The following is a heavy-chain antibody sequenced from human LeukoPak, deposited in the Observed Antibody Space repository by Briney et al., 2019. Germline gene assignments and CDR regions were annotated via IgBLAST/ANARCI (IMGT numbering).Heavy chain of an antibody. Sequence: GGSLRLSCVASRFSLSSYSINWVRQAPGKGLEWVSYISGGADPIYYADSVKGRFTISRDIGKNSLYLQMNSLRVEDTAVYYCARERRYSDSGYFYYDYWGQGALVTVSS. CDR3: ARERRYSDSGYFYYDY. V-gene: IGHV3-48*01. CDR1: RFSLSSYS. D-gene: IGHD3-22*01. J-gene: IGHJ4*02. CDR2: ISGGADPI.